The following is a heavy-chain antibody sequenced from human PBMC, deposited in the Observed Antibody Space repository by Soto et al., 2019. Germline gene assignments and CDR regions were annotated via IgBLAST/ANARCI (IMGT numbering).Heavy chain of an antibody. Sequence: ASVKVSCKASGYTFTGYYMHWVRQAPGQGLEWMGWINPNSGGTNYAQKFQGWVTMTRDTSISTAYMELSRLGSDDTAVYYCARGRSYYYDSSGYTAAAFDIWGQGTMVTVSS. V-gene: IGHV1-2*04. CDR3: ARGRSYYYDSSGYTAAAFDI. D-gene: IGHD3-22*01. J-gene: IGHJ3*02. CDR2: INPNSGGT. CDR1: GYTFTGYY.